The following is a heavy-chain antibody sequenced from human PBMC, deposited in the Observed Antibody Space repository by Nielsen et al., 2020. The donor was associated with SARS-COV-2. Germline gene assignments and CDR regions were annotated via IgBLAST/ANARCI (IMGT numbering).Heavy chain of an antibody. CDR3: ARGVGYYDSSGYYADY. Sequence: SETLSLTCTVSGGSISSGGYYWSWIRQHPGKGLEWIGYIYYSGSTYYNPSLKSRVTIPVDTSKNQFSLKLSSVTAADTAVYYCARGVGYYDSSGYYADYWGQGTLVTVSS. CDR2: IYYSGST. D-gene: IGHD3-22*01. V-gene: IGHV4-31*03. J-gene: IGHJ4*02. CDR1: GGSISSGGYY.